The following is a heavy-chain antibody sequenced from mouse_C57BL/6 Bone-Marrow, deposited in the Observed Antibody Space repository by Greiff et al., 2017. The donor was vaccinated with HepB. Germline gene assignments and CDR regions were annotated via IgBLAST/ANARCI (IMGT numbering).Heavy chain of an antibody. J-gene: IGHJ2*01. D-gene: IGHD1-1*01. V-gene: IGHV1-15*01. CDR3: TRERGLLPYYFDY. CDR1: GYTFTDYE. Sequence: QVQLKQPGAELVRPGSSVKLSCKASGYTFTDYEMHWVKQTPVHGLEWIGAIDPETGGTAYNQKFKGKAILTADKSSSTAYMELRSLTSEDSAVYYCTRERGLLPYYFDYWGQGTTLTVSS. CDR2: IDPETGGT.